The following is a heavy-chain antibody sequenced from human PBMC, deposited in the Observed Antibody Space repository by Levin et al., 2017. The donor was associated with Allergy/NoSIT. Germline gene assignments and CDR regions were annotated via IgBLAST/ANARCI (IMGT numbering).Heavy chain of an antibody. D-gene: IGHD4-17*01. Sequence: ASVKVSCKASGGTFSSYAISWVRQAPGQGLEWMGGIIPIFGTANYAQKFQGRVTITADESTSTAYMELSSLRSEDTAVYYCARSYGDYADWFDPWGQGTLVTVSS. J-gene: IGHJ5*02. CDR2: IIPIFGTA. CDR1: GGTFSSYA. CDR3: ARSYGDYADWFDP. V-gene: IGHV1-69*13.